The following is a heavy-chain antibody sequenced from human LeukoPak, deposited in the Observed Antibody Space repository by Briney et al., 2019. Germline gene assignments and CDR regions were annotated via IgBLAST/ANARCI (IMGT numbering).Heavy chain of an antibody. CDR2: IPYDGTNK. Sequence: PGGSLRLSCAPSGFTFSNYGMHWVRQAPGKGLEWVAFIPYDGTNKYYADSVKGRFTISRDNSKNTLYLQMNSLRAEDTAVYYCAKVINQRSSTSCYAPECRPRLGYYYYYMDVWGKGTTVTISS. CDR1: GFTFSNYG. J-gene: IGHJ6*03. D-gene: IGHD2-2*01. V-gene: IGHV3-30*02. CDR3: AKVINQRSSTSCYAPECRPRLGYYYYYMDV.